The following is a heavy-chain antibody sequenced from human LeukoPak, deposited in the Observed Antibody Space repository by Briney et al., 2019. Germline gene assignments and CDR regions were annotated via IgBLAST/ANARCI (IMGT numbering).Heavy chain of an antibody. CDR2: IYTSGST. Sequence: SQTLSLTCTVSGGSISSGSYYWSWIRQPAGKGLEWIGRIYTSGSTNYNPSLKSRVTISVDTTKNQFSLKLSFVTAADTAVYYCARANTDYYYYYTDVWGKGTTVTVSS. CDR1: GGSISSGSYY. D-gene: IGHD2-8*01. V-gene: IGHV4-61*02. CDR3: ARANTDYYYYYTDV. J-gene: IGHJ6*03.